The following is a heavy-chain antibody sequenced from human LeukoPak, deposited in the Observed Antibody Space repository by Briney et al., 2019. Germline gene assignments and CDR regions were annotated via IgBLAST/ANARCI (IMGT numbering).Heavy chain of an antibody. CDR1: GFTVSSNY. J-gene: IGHJ4*02. V-gene: IGHV3-53*01. CDR3: ARETYHYESSGYPLDY. CDR2: IYSGGST. Sequence: PGGSLRLSCAASGFTVSSNYMSWVRQAPGKGLEWVSVIYSGGSTYYADSVKGRFTISRDNSKNTLYLQMNSLRAEDTAVYHCARETYHYESSGYPLDYWGQGTLVTVSS. D-gene: IGHD3-22*01.